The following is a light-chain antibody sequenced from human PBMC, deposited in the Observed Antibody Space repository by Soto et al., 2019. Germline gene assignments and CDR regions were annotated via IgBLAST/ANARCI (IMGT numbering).Light chain of an antibody. CDR3: SSYAGRNSV. CDR1: SSDVGGYNY. V-gene: IGLV2-8*01. CDR2: EVN. J-gene: IGLJ1*01. Sequence: QSVLTQPPSASGSPGQAVTISCTGTSSDVGGYNYVSWYQQHPGKAPQLMIYEVNKRPSGVPDRFSGSKSGNTASLTVSGLQAEDEADYYCSSYAGRNSVFGTGTKVTVL.